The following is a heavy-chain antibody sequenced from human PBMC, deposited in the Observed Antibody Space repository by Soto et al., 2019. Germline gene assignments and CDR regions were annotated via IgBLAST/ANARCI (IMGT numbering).Heavy chain of an antibody. CDR1: GVSISSYY. V-gene: IGHV4-59*08. CDR2: IYYSGST. Sequence: PSETLSLTCTVSGVSISSYYWSWIRQPPGKGLEWIGYIYYSGSTNYNPSLKSRVTISVDTSKNQFSLKLSSVTAADTAVYYCARHAGTDYYYYYMDVWGKGTTVTVSS. J-gene: IGHJ6*03. CDR3: ARHAGTDYYYYYMDV. D-gene: IGHD6-13*01.